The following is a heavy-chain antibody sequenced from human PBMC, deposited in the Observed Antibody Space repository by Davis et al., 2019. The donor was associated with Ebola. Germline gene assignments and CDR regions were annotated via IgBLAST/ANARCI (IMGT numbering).Heavy chain of an antibody. CDR1: GFTFSDST. Sequence: PSETLSLTCAASGFTFSDSTMNWVRQAPGKGLEWVANIKQDGSEKYYVDSVKGRFTISRDNAKNTLYLQMNSLRAEDTAVFYCARSRYSSDCFDYWGQGTLVTVSS. V-gene: IGHV3-7*01. CDR3: ARSRYSSDCFDY. D-gene: IGHD6-19*01. J-gene: IGHJ4*02. CDR2: IKQDGSEK.